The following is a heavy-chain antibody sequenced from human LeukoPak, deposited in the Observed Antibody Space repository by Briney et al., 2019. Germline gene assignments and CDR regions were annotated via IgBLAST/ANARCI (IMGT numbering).Heavy chain of an antibody. J-gene: IGHJ4*02. CDR3: AKGQIAPGIAVAGPRDFDY. CDR2: IYYSGST. Sequence: SETLSLTCTVSGGSISSYYWSWIRQPPGKGLEWIGYIYYSGSTNYNPSLKSRVTISVDTSKNQFSLKLSSVTAADTAVYYCAKGQIAPGIAVAGPRDFDYWGQGTLVTVSS. D-gene: IGHD6-19*01. CDR1: GGSISSYY. V-gene: IGHV4-59*01.